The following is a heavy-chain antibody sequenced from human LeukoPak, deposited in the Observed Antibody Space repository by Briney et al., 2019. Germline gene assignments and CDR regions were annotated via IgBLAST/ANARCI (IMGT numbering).Heavy chain of an antibody. J-gene: IGHJ4*02. V-gene: IGHV4-39*01. CDR2: IYYSGST. CDR3: CNYYDSSGYSGY. Sequence: SETLSLTCTVSGGSISSSSYYWGWIRQPPGKGLEWIGSIYYSGSTYYNPSLKSRVTISVDTSKNQFSLKLSSVTAADRAVYYCCNYYDSSGYSGYWGQGTLVTVSS. D-gene: IGHD3-22*01. CDR1: GGSISSSSYY.